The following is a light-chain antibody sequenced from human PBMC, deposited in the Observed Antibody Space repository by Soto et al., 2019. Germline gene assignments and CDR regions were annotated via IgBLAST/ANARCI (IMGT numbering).Light chain of an antibody. V-gene: IGKV3-20*01. J-gene: IGKJ1*01. CDR3: QQYGGSPRT. CDR2: GAS. Sequence: EIVLTQSPGTLSLSPLERATLSCSRSQSIGGNFLAWYQQKRGQAPRLLIDGASSRATGIPDRFSGSGSGTDFTLTISRLEPEDFAVYYCQQYGGSPRTFGQGTKVDIK. CDR1: QSIGGNF.